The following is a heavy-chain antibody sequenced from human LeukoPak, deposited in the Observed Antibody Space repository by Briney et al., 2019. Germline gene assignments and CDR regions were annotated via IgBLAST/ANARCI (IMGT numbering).Heavy chain of an antibody. V-gene: IGHV3-21*01. Sequence: GGSLRLSCAASGFTFSSYSMNWVRQAPGKGLEWVSSISSSSSYIYYADSVKGRFTISRDNAKNSLYLQMNSLRAEDTAVYYCARDSYYDFWSGYPYYYYYGMDVWGQGTTVTVSS. J-gene: IGHJ6*02. CDR2: ISSSSSYI. CDR3: ARDSYYDFWSGYPYYYYYGMDV. CDR1: GFTFSSYS. D-gene: IGHD3-3*01.